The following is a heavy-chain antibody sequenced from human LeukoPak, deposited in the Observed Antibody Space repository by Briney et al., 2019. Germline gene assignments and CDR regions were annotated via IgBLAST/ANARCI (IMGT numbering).Heavy chain of an antibody. CDR2: IYLSGST. Sequence: SATLSLTCPGAGGSINSYYWSWIRQHAGKGLEWIGRIYLSGSTSYDPSLKSRVSMSVDTSNNQFYLKLTSVTAADTAVYYCARDPSLFSGYFDSWGQGTLVTVSS. J-gene: IGHJ4*02. V-gene: IGHV4-4*07. CDR3: ARDPSLFSGYFDS. D-gene: IGHD2-15*01. CDR1: GGSINSYY.